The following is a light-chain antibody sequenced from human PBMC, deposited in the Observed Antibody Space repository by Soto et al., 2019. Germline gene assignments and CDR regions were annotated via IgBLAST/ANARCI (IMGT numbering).Light chain of an antibody. CDR1: SSDVGGYNY. V-gene: IGLV2-14*01. CDR3: SSYTSSSTLS. Sequence: QSALTKPASVSGSPGQSITISCTGTSSDVGGYNYVSWYQQHPGKAPKLMNYDVSNRPSGVSNRFSGSKSGNTASLSISGLQAEGEADYYCSSYTSSSTLSFGTGTKLTVL. J-gene: IGLJ1*01. CDR2: DVS.